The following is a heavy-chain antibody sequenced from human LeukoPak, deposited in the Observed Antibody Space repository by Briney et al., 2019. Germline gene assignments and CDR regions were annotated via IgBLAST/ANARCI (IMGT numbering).Heavy chain of an antibody. CDR1: GRSISSYY. Sequence: SETLSLTCTVSGRSISSYYWSWIRQPPGKGLEWIGNLYYSGSTNYNPSLKSRVTISVDTSKNQFSLKLSSVTAADTAIYYCARGGLYSWYFDYWGQGILVTVSS. CDR2: LYYSGST. V-gene: IGHV4-59*01. D-gene: IGHD5-18*01. J-gene: IGHJ4*02. CDR3: ARGGLYSWYFDY.